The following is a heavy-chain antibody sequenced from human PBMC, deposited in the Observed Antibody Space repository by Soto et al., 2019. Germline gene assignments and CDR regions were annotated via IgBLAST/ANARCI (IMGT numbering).Heavy chain of an antibody. CDR1: GFLFNSYS. CDR2: ISSSGFDV. D-gene: IGHD2-8*01. J-gene: IGHJ5*02. CDR3: TRRNGAAYDP. V-gene: IGHV3-21*06. Sequence: EGQMVESGGGLVKPGGSLRLSCVASGFLFNSYSVTWVRQAPGKGLEWVSSISSSGFDVYYADSVKGRFSISRDNAKNSLYLKMNSLRVDDTAVYFCTRRNGAAYDPWGPGTVVTVSS.